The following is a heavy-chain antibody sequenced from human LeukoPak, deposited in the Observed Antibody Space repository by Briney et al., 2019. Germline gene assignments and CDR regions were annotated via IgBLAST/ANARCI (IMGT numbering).Heavy chain of an antibody. V-gene: IGHV3-11*04. D-gene: IGHD3-16*01. Sequence: GGSLRLSCAASGFTFSDFHMNWIRQAPGKGLEWVSFISNSGSTMDYADSVKGRFTISRDNAKNTLYLQMNSLRAEDTAVYYCAGLPFEWGQGTLVTVSS. CDR3: AGLPFE. CDR2: ISNSGSTM. CDR1: GFTFSDFH. J-gene: IGHJ4*02.